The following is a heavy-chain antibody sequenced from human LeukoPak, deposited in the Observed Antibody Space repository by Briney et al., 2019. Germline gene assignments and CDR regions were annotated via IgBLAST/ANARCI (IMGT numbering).Heavy chain of an antibody. D-gene: IGHD5-12*01. CDR1: GYSISSGYY. CDR2: ISYSGNT. V-gene: IGHV4-61*01. J-gene: IGHJ4*02. Sequence: SETLSLTCTVSGYSISSGYYWGWIRQPPGKGLEWIGYISYSGNTNYNPSLKSRVTISLDTAKKQFSLKLNSVTAADTAVYYCVRGGSGYDSFDYWGQGTLVTVSS. CDR3: VRGGSGYDSFDY.